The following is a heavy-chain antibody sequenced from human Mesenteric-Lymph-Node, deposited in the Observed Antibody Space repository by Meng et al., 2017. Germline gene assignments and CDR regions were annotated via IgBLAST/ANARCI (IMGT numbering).Heavy chain of an antibody. Sequence: EVQLGESGGGLGQPGGSLRLSCAASGFNVSSNYMSWVRQAPGKGLEWVSAISGGGGTTYYADSVKGRFTISRDNSKNTLYLQMNSVRAEDTAIYYCAKDLRTSGGQGTLVTVSS. CDR3: AKDLRTS. J-gene: IGHJ4*02. CDR2: ISGGGGTT. CDR1: GFNVSSNY. V-gene: IGHV3-23*04.